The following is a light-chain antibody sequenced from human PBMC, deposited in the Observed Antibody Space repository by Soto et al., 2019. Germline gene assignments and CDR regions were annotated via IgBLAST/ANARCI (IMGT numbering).Light chain of an antibody. J-gene: IGLJ2*01. CDR3: SSFSSTTATTVV. CDR1: SSDVGGYNY. Sequence: QSALTQPPSASGSPGQSVAISCTGTSSDVGGYNYVSWYQQHPGKAPKLMIYEVSNRPSGVPSRFSASKSGNTASLTISGLQAEDEADYFCSSFSSTTATTVVFGGGTKVTVL. CDR2: EVS. V-gene: IGLV2-14*01.